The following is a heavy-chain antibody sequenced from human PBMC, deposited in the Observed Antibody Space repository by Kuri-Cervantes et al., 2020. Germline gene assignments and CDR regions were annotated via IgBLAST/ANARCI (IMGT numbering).Heavy chain of an antibody. V-gene: IGHV3-69-1*01. CDR1: GFTFDDYG. J-gene: IGHJ6*02. Sequence: GGSLRLSCAASGFTFDDYGMSWVRQAPGKGLEWVSSISSSSYIYYADSVKGRFTISRDNAKNSLYLQMNSLRAEDTAVYYCARGHYYYGMDVWGQGTTVTVSS. CDR2: ISSSSYI. CDR3: ARGHYYYGMDV.